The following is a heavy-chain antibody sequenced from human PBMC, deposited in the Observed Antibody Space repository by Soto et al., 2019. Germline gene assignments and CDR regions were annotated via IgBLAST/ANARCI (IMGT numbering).Heavy chain of an antibody. Sequence: PSETLSLTCTVSGGSISSGDYYWSWIRQPPGKGLEWIGYIYYSGSTHYNPSLKSRVTISVDTSKNQFSLKLSSVTAADTAVYYCARDRTGTAQFDYWGQGTLVTVSS. CDR3: ARDRTGTAQFDY. CDR1: GGSISSGDYY. D-gene: IGHD1-7*01. J-gene: IGHJ4*02. CDR2: IYYSGST. V-gene: IGHV4-30-4*01.